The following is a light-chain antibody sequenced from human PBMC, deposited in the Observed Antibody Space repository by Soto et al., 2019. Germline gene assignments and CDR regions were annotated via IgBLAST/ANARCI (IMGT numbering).Light chain of an antibody. CDR2: DVS. CDR1: QSISSY. Sequence: DIQMTQSPSSLSASVGDRVTITCRASQSISSYLNWYQQKPGKAPKVLIYDVSSLQGGVPSRFSGSGSGTDFTLTISSLQPEDFATYYCQQTYSTPRTFGPGTKVDIK. CDR3: QQTYSTPRT. J-gene: IGKJ3*01. V-gene: IGKV1-39*01.